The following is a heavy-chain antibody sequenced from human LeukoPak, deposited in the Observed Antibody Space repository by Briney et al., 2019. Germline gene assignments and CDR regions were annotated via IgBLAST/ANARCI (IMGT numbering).Heavy chain of an antibody. CDR1: GFTFDDYT. D-gene: IGHD4-17*01. J-gene: IGHJ4*02. CDR3: ARDEPTVTTGPPVGS. CDR2: ISWDGGST. V-gene: IGHV3-43*01. Sequence: GGSLRLSCAASGFTFDDYTMHWVRQAPGKGLEWVSLISWDGGSTYYADSVKGRFTISRDNAKNTLYLQMHSLRAEDTAVYYCARDEPTVTTGPPVGSWGQGTLVTVSS.